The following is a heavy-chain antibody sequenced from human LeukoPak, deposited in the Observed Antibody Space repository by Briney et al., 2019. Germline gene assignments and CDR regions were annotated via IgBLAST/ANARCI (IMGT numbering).Heavy chain of an antibody. CDR2: IIPFLNIT. V-gene: IGHV1-69*04. D-gene: IGHD5-18*01. Sequence: GASVKVSCKTSGGTFSTSAITWVRQAPGQGLEWMGRIIPFLNITTYAQRFQGRVTITADTSTSTVYMELSSLRSEETAVYYCARDQGLTAPPPYGLDVWGQGTTVIVSS. J-gene: IGHJ6*02. CDR3: ARDQGLTAPPPYGLDV. CDR1: GGTFSTSA.